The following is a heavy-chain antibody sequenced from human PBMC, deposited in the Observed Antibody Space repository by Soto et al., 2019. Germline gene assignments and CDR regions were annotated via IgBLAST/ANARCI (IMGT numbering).Heavy chain of an antibody. J-gene: IGHJ4*02. D-gene: IGHD5-18*01. Sequence: PSETLSLTCAVSGGSISSGGYSWSWIRQPPGKSLEWIGYIYHSGSTYYNPSLKSRVTISVDRSKNQFPLKLSSVTAADTAVYYCARGYSYGLFDYWGQGTLVTAPQ. CDR3: ARGYSYGLFDY. CDR1: GGSISSGGYS. CDR2: IYHSGST. V-gene: IGHV4-30-2*01.